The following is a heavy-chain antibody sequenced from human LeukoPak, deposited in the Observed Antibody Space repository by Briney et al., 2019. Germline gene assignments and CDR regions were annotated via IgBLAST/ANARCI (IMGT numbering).Heavy chain of an antibody. Sequence: AGGSLRLSCAASGFTFSRYAMSWVRQAPGKGPEWVSTISGSGSSTDYADSVKGRFTISRDNSKNTLYLQMNSLRAEDTAVYYCAKDFDNWNPIDYWGQGTLVTVSS. V-gene: IGHV3-23*01. CDR2: ISGSGSST. D-gene: IGHD1-20*01. CDR3: AKDFDNWNPIDY. CDR1: GFTFSRYA. J-gene: IGHJ4*02.